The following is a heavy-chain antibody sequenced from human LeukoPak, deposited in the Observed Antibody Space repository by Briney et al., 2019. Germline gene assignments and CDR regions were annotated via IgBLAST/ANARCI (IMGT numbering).Heavy chain of an antibody. CDR2: ISSSSSYI. Sequence: GGSLRLSCAASGFTFSSYSMNWVRQAPGKGLEWVSSISSSSSYIYYADSVKGRFTISRDNAKNSLYLQMNSLRAEDTAVYYCARDLSMTTVLGGMDVWGQGTTVTVSS. V-gene: IGHV3-21*01. J-gene: IGHJ6*02. D-gene: IGHD4-17*01. CDR3: ARDLSMTTVLGGMDV. CDR1: GFTFSSYS.